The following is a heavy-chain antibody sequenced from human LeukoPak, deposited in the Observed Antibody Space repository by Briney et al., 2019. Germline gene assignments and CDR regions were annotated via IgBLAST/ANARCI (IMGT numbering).Heavy chain of an antibody. CDR1: GGSFSGYY. D-gene: IGHD3-16*01. J-gene: IGHJ5*02. CDR2: INHSGST. V-gene: IGHV4-34*01. Sequence: SETLSLTCAVYGGSFSGYYWSWIRQPPGKGLEWIGEINHSGSTNYNPSLKSRVTISVDTSKNQFSLKLSSVTAADTAVYYCAGGHRGTSINWFDPWGQGTLVTVSS. CDR3: AGGHRGTSINWFDP.